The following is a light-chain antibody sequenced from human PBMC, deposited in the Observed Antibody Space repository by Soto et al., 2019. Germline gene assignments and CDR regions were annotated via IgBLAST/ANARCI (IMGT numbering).Light chain of an antibody. V-gene: IGKV3-15*01. Sequence: PGESATLSCRASERVSTNLAWYQQTPGQAPRLLIYSASRRPTDIPVRFSGSGSGAEFTLTISSLQSEDFAIYYCQQYNNLPPTFGQGTKVDIK. CDR1: ERVSTN. J-gene: IGKJ1*01. CDR2: SAS. CDR3: QQYNNLPPT.